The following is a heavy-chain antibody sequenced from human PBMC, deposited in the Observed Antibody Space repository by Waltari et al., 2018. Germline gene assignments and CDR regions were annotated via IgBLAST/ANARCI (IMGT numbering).Heavy chain of an antibody. J-gene: IGHJ4*02. V-gene: IGHV1-24*01. CDR3: ATILGLAAAGNFDY. D-gene: IGHD6-13*01. CDR1: GYTLTELS. CDR2: FEPEEGET. Sequence: QVQLVQSGAEVKKPGASVKVSCKVSGYTLTELSMHWVRQAPGKGCEWMGGFEPEEGETIYDQKFKGRDTMTEDTSTDPAYMELSSLRSEDTAVYYCATILGLAAAGNFDYWGQGTLVTVSS.